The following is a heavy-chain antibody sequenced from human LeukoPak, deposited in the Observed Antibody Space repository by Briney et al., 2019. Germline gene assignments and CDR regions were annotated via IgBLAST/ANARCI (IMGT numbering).Heavy chain of an antibody. J-gene: IGHJ4*02. CDR1: GFTFSTYS. V-gene: IGHV3-48*02. CDR2: ISSSSTTI. D-gene: IGHD1-1*01. Sequence: GGSLRLSCAASGFTFSTYSMNWVRQAPGKGLEWISYISSSSTTIYYADSVKGRFTISRDSAKNSLYLQMNSLRDEDTAVYYCARDLVTTYWGQGTLVAVSS. CDR3: ARDLVTTY.